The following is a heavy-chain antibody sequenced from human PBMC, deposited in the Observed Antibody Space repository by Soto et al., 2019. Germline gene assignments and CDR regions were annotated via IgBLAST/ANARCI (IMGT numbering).Heavy chain of an antibody. V-gene: IGHV1-3*01. CDR2: INAGNGNT. J-gene: IGHJ5*02. Sequence: EASVKVSCKASGYTFTSYAMHWVRQAPGQRLEWMGWINAGNGNTKYSQKFQGRVTITRDTSANTAYMELSSLRSEDTAVYYCAREESVDYYDFWSGDSRVDWFDPWGQGTLVTVSS. D-gene: IGHD3-3*01. CDR1: GYTFTSYA. CDR3: AREESVDYYDFWSGDSRVDWFDP.